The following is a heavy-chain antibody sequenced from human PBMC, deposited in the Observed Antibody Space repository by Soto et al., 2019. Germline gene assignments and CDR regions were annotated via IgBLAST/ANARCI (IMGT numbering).Heavy chain of an antibody. CDR2: ISRSGGYT. J-gene: IGHJ4*02. CDR1: GFTFSSDA. Sequence: VQLVESGGGLVQPGGSLRLSCAASGFTFSSDAMRWVRQAPGKGLEWVSVISRSGGYTYYADAVKGRFTISRDNSKNTLYLQMNSLRAEDTAMYYCAKGPLPMQGLTLGSYYFDYWGQGTMVTVSS. CDR3: AKGPLPMQGLTLGSYYFDY. D-gene: IGHD1-26*01. V-gene: IGHV3-23*04.